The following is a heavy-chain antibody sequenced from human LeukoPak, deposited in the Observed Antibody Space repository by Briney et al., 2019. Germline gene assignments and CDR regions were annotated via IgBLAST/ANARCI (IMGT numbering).Heavy chain of an antibody. D-gene: IGHD5-12*01. J-gene: IGHJ4*02. V-gene: IGHV4-61*01. CDR3: AREMATIPVGFFDY. CDR2: IYYSGST. Sequence: SETLSLTCTVSGGSVSSGSYYWSWIRQPPGKGLEWVAYIYYSGSTNYNPSLKSRVTMSVDTSKNQFSLKLRSVTAADTAVYYCAREMATIPVGFFDYWGQGTLVTVSS. CDR1: GGSVSSGSYY.